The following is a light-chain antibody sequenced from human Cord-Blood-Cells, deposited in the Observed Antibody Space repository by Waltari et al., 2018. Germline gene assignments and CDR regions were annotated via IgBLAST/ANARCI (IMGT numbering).Light chain of an antibody. CDR3: QQSYSTPWT. Sequence: DIQMTKSPSSLSASVGHRVPITCRASQSISSYLNWYQQKPGKAPKLLIYAASSLQSGVPSRFSGSGSGTDFTLTISSLQPEDFATYYCQQSYSTPWTFGQGTKVEIK. CDR1: QSISSY. CDR2: AAS. V-gene: IGKV1-39*01. J-gene: IGKJ1*01.